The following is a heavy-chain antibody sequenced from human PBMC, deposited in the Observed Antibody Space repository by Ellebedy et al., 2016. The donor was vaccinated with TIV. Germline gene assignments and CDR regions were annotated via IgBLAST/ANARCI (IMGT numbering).Heavy chain of an antibody. D-gene: IGHD3-3*01. J-gene: IGHJ4*02. CDR1: GGSISSSNSF. CDR3: AGLPTNYDFWTGATPDY. CDR2: ISYSGNT. Sequence: MPSETLSLTCTVSGGSISSSNSFWGWIRQPPGKGLEWIGTISYSGNTYYNPSLRTRVTISLDSSKNRISLKLASVTAADTAVYYCAGLPTNYDFWTGATPDYWGQGTLVTVSS. V-gene: IGHV4-39*01.